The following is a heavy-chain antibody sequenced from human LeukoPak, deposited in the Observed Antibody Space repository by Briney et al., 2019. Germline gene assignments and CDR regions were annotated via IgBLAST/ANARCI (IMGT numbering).Heavy chain of an antibody. V-gene: IGHV4-34*01. J-gene: IGHJ4*02. D-gene: IGHD2-2*03. Sequence: SETLSLTCAVYGGSFSGYYWSWIRQPPGKGLEWIGEINHSGSTNYNPSLKSRVTISVDTSKNQFSQKLSSVTAADTAVYYCARGRVDIVVVPAAMSRYFDYWGQGTLVTVSS. CDR2: INHSGST. CDR1: GGSFSGYY. CDR3: ARGRVDIVVVPAAMSRYFDY.